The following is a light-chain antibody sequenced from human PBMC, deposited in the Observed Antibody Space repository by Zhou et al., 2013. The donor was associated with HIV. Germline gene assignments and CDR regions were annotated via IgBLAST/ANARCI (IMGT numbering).Light chain of an antibody. V-gene: IGKV2-40*01. J-gene: IGKJ5*01. CDR2: SVS. CDR3: MQGTHWPPIT. Sequence: DIVLTQTPLSLPVAPGEAATLSCKSSRSLLNSHDGDTYLDWYVQKPGQTPQLLIYSVSRRASGVPDRFTGSGSGTDFTLKISRVEAEDVGVYYCMQGTHWPPITFGQGTRLEIK. CDR1: RSLLNSHDGDTY.